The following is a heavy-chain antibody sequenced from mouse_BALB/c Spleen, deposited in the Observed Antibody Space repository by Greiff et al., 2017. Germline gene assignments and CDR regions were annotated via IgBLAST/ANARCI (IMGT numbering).Heavy chain of an antibody. Sequence: QVQLKESGPGLVQPSQSLSITCTVSGFSLTSYGVHWVRQSPGKGLEWLGVIWSGGSTDYNAAFISRLSISKDNSKSQVFFKMNSLQANDTAIYYCARIRYDRGYAMDDWGQGTSVTVSS. CDR1: GFSLTSYG. CDR2: IWSGGST. D-gene: IGHD2-14*01. V-gene: IGHV2-2*02. J-gene: IGHJ4*01. CDR3: ARIRYDRGYAMDD.